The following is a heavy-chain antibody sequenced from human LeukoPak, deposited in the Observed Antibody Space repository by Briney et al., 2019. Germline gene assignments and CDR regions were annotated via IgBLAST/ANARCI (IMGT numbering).Heavy chain of an antibody. CDR2: MNPNSGNT. Sequence: ASVKVSCKASGYTFTGYYMHWVRQATGQGLEWMGWMNPNSGNTGYAQKFQGRVTMTRNTSISTAYMELSSLRSEDTAVYYCARVDIVVVPAAIVGGYDPWGQGTLVTVSS. V-gene: IGHV1-8*02. CDR1: GYTFTGYY. CDR3: ARVDIVVVPAAIVGGYDP. D-gene: IGHD2-2*02. J-gene: IGHJ5*02.